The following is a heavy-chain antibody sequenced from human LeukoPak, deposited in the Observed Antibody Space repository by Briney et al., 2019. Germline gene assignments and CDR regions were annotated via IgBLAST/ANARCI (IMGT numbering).Heavy chain of an antibody. V-gene: IGHV1-18*01. J-gene: IGHJ4*02. CDR3: ARDLGTITSGLKGY. Sequence: ASVKVSFKASGYTFTSYGISWVRQAPGQGLEWMGWISAYNGNTKYAQKVQDRVTMTTDTSMSTAYMELRSLRSDDTAVYYCARDLGTITSGLKGYWGQGTLVTISS. D-gene: IGHD5-24*01. CDR2: ISAYNGNT. CDR1: GYTFTSYG.